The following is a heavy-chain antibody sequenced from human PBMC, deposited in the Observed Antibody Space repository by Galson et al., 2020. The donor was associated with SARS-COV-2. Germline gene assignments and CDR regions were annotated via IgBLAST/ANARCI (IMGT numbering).Heavy chain of an antibody. V-gene: IGHV4-39*01. D-gene: IGHD6-19*01. J-gene: IGHJ5*02. CDR2: IYYSGST. CDR3: ARGTKPSIAVAGPTGVWFDP. CDR1: GGSISSSSYY. Sequence: SETLSLTCTVSGGSISSSSYYWGWIRQPPGKGLEWIGSIYYSGSTYYNPSLKSRVTISVDTSKNQFSLKLSDVTAADTAVYYCARGTKPSIAVAGPTGVWFDPWGQGTLVTVSS.